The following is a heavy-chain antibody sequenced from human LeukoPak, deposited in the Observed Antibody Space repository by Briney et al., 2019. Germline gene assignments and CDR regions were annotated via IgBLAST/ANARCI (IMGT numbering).Heavy chain of an antibody. CDR3: ARVRDGYNDAYDI. CDR2: IIGSGSST. CDR1: GFTFSSYG. Sequence: GGTLRLSCAAAGFTFSSYGLSWVRQAPGKGLEWVSVIIGSGSSTYYADSVKGRFTISRDNARNTLYLQMNSLRAEDTAVYYCARVRDGYNDAYDIWGQGTMVTVPS. V-gene: IGHV3-23*01. D-gene: IGHD5-24*01. J-gene: IGHJ3*02.